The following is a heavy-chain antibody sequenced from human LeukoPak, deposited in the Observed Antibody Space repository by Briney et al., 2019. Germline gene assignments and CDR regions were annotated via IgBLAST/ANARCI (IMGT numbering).Heavy chain of an antibody. J-gene: IGHJ4*02. V-gene: IGHV3-30*04. D-gene: IGHD6-13*01. CDR3: ARVRNIFIPGVLAAAGPFDY. CDR1: GFTFSSYA. CDR2: ISYDGSNK. Sequence: PGGSLRLSCAASGFTFSSYAMHWVRQAPGEGLEWVAVISYDGSNKYYADSVKGRFTISRDNSKNTLYLQMNSLRAEDTAVYYCARVRNIFIPGVLAAAGPFDYWGQGTLVTVSS.